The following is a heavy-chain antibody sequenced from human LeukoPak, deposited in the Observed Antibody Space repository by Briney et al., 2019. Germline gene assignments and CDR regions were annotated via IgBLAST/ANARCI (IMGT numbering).Heavy chain of an antibody. D-gene: IGHD4-17*01. J-gene: IGHJ4*02. Sequence: PGGSLRLSCAASGFTFSSYWMSWVRQAPGKGLEWVANIKQDGSEKYYVDSVKGRFTISRDNAKNSLYLQMNSLRAEDTALYYCAKDLGEEAGSTYFDYWGQGTLVTVSS. CDR1: GFTFSSYW. V-gene: IGHV3-7*03. CDR2: IKQDGSEK. CDR3: AKDLGEEAGSTYFDY.